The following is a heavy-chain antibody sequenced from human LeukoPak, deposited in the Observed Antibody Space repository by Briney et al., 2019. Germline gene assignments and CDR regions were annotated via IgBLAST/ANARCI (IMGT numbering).Heavy chain of an antibody. Sequence: GGSLRLSCAASGFTFDDYGMSWVRQAPGKGLEWVSGINWNGGSTGYADSVKGRFTISRDNAKNSLYLQMNSLRAEDTTVYYCAELGITMIGGVWGKGTTVTISS. D-gene: IGHD3-10*02. CDR1: GFTFDDYG. CDR2: INWNGGST. V-gene: IGHV3-20*04. J-gene: IGHJ6*04. CDR3: AELGITMIGGV.